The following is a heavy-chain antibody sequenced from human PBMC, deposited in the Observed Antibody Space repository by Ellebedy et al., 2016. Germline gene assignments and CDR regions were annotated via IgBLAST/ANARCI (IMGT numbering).Heavy chain of an antibody. Sequence: SETLSLTXAVYGGSFSGYYWSWIRQPPGKGLEWIGEINHSGSTNYNPSLKGRVTISVDTSKNQFSLKLSSVTAADTAVYYCATYLLTTGYYYGMDVWGQGTTVTVSS. CDR3: ATYLLTTGYYYGMDV. J-gene: IGHJ6*02. CDR2: INHSGST. CDR1: GGSFSGYY. D-gene: IGHD3-9*01. V-gene: IGHV4-34*01.